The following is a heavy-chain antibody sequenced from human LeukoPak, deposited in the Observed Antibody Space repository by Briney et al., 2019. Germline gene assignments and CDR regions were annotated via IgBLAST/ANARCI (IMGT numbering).Heavy chain of an antibody. Sequence: GGSLRLSCVASGFTFSSYWMSWVRQAPGKGLEWVAYIKHDGADKYFVDSVKGRFTISRDNVKNSLFLQMNSLRAEDTAMYYCARRYSYGYFDCWGQGTLVTVSS. D-gene: IGHD5-18*01. CDR3: ARRYSYGYFDC. J-gene: IGHJ4*02. V-gene: IGHV3-7*01. CDR1: GFTFSSYW. CDR2: IKHDGADK.